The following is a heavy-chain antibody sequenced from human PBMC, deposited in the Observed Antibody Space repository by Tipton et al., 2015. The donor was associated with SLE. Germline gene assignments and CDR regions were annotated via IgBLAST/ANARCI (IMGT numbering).Heavy chain of an antibody. D-gene: IGHD3-22*01. CDR1: GGSISSYY. V-gene: IGHV4-59*12. CDR3: ARGHSTDRGYPQRY. Sequence: TLSLTCTVSGGSISSYYWSWIRQPPGKGLEWIVYIYYSGSTNYSPSLKSRVTISVDTSKNQFSLKLSSVTAADTAVYYCARGHSTDRGYPQRYWGQGTLVTVSS. J-gene: IGHJ4*02. CDR2: IYYSGST.